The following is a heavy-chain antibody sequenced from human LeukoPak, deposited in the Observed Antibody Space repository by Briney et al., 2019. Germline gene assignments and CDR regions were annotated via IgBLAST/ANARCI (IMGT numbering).Heavy chain of an antibody. CDR2: IYTSGST. CDR1: GGSISSSSYY. J-gene: IGHJ3*02. CDR3: ARVPAPNYYDSLPDAFDI. Sequence: SETLSLTCTVSGGSISSSSYYWSWIRQPAGKGLEWIGRIYTSGSTNYNPSLKSRVTISVDTSKNQFSLKLSSVTAADTAVYYCARVPAPNYYDSLPDAFDIWGQGTMVTVSS. V-gene: IGHV4-61*02. D-gene: IGHD3-22*01.